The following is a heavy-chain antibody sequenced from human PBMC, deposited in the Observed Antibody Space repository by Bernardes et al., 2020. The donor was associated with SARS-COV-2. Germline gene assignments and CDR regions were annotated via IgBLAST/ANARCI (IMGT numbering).Heavy chain of an antibody. CDR1: GFTFSRNS. V-gene: IGHV3-30*03. CDR2: ISYDGSNK. J-gene: IGHJ6*02. CDR3: ARGYGGNYYYGMDV. D-gene: IGHD4-17*01. Sequence: GGSLRLSCAASGFTFSRNSMNWVRQAPGKGLEWVALISYDGSNKYHADSVKGRFTISRDNSKNTLYLQMNSLRAEDTAVYYCARGYGGNYYYGMDVWGQGTTVTVSS.